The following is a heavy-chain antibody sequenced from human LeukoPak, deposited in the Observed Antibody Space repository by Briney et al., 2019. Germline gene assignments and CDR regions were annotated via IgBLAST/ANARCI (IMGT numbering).Heavy chain of an antibody. V-gene: IGHV3-64*01. D-gene: IGHD1-26*01. CDR3: AREGRNDAFDI. Sequence: GGSLRLSCAASGFTVRSYGIHWVRQAPGKGLEYVSAISANGGSTYYANSVKGRFTISKDTYKNTLYLQMGSLRAEDMAVYYCAREGRNDAFDIWGQGTMVTVSS. J-gene: IGHJ3*02. CDR2: ISANGGST. CDR1: GFTVRSYG.